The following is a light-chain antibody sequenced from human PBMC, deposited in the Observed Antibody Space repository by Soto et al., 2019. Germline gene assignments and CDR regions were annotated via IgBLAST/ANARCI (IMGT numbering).Light chain of an antibody. J-gene: IGKJ4*01. Sequence: SVSRQSPDTLSLSPGERATLSCRASQSVSSSYLVWYQQRPGQPPRLLIYGTSTRAAGISDRFSGSGSGTDFTLTIYRLEPGDSAVYSCQQYGTSALTFGGGTKV. CDR2: GTS. CDR3: QQYGTSALT. CDR1: QSVSSSY. V-gene: IGKV3-20*01.